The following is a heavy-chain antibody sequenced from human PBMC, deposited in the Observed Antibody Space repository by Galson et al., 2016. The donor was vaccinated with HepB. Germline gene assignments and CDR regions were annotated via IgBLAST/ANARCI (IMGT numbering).Heavy chain of an antibody. J-gene: IGHJ1*01. D-gene: IGHD2-15*01. V-gene: IGHV3-23*01. CDR3: AKGAYSLPENFQH. CDR2: ISGSGGTT. CDR1: GFTFSSYA. Sequence: LRLSCAASGFTFSSYAMNWVRQPPGKGLEWVSSISGSGGTTYYADSLKGRFTISRDNSKSTLYLQMNSLRAENTAVYYCAKGAYSLPENFQHWGQGTLVTVSS.